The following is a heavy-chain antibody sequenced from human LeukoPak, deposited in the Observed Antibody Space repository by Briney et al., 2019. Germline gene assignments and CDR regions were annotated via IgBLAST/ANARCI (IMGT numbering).Heavy chain of an antibody. D-gene: IGHD3-22*01. V-gene: IGHV1-24*01. J-gene: IGHJ4*02. CDR3: ATLDSSGYYFKFDY. Sequence: ASVKVSCKVSGYTLTELSMHWVRQAPGKGLEWMGGFDPEDGETIYAQKFQGRVTITEDTSTDTAYMELSSLRSEDTAVYYCATLDSSGYYFKFDYWGQGTLVTVSS. CDR2: FDPEDGET. CDR1: GYTLTELS.